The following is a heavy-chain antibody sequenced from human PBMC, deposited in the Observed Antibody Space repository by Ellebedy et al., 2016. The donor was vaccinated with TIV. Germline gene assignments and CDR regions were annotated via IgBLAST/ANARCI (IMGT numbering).Heavy chain of an antibody. V-gene: IGHV1-18*01. CDR2: SSAYRGNT. D-gene: IGHD3-10*01. Sequence: AASVTVSCKASGYTLIKYGISWVRQAAGQGLEWMGGSSAYRGNTKYAQRLQGRVTMTTDTSTSTAYMELRNLRYDDTAVYYCASVTTMVRGVIRSIDVWGHGTTVTVSS. CDR3: ASVTTMVRGVIRSIDV. J-gene: IGHJ6*02. CDR1: GYTLIKYG.